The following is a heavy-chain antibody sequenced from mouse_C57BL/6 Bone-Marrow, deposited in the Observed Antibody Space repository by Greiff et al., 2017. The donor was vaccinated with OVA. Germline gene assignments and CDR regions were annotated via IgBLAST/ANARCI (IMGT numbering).Heavy chain of an antibody. CDR2: ISAGGSYT. CDR1: GFTFSSYA. Sequence: VQGVEPGGGLVKPGGSLKLSCAASGFTFSSYAMSWVRQTPEQRLEWVATISAGGSYTYYPDNVKGRFTITRDNAKNNLYLQMSHLTSEDTAMYYCARDKGFTEGMAYWGQGTLVTVSA. CDR3: ARDKGFTEGMAY. J-gene: IGHJ3*01. V-gene: IGHV5-4*01.